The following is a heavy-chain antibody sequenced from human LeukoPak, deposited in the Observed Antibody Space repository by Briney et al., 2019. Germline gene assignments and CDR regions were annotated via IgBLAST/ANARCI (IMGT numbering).Heavy chain of an antibody. CDR2: IFPIFGTA. CDR1: GGTFSSYA. D-gene: IGHD2-2*01. V-gene: IGHV1-69*05. J-gene: IGHJ4*02. CDR3: ARQALGYCSSTSCYPFDY. Sequence: GASVKVSCKASGGTFSSYAIGGVRRAPDQGLEWLGGIFPIFGTADYAQKFQGRVTITTDESTSTAYMELSSLRSEDTAVYYCARQALGYCSSTSCYPFDYWGQGTLVTVSS.